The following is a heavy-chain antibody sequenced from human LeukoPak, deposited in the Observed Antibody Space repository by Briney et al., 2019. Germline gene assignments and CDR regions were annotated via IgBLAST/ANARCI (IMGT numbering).Heavy chain of an antibody. CDR2: ISAYNGNT. V-gene: IGHV1-18*01. Sequence: GASVKVSCKASGYTFTSYGISWVRQAPGQGLEWMGWISAYNGNTNYAQKLQGRVTITRDTSASTAYMELSSLRSEDTAVYYCARQGWGSAAGFSWFDPWGQGTLVTVSS. D-gene: IGHD1-26*01. CDR3: ARQGWGSAAGFSWFDP. CDR1: GYTFTSYG. J-gene: IGHJ5*02.